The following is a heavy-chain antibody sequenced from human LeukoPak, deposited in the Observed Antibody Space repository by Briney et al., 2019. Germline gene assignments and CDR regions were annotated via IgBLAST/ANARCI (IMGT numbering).Heavy chain of an antibody. CDR2: IYNDGST. V-gene: IGHV3-53*01. CDR3: ARNILFAFDI. Sequence: GRSLRLSCAASGFTFRNYAMHWVRQAPGKGLEWVSIIYNDGSTYYADSMKGRFTISRDNSKNTLYLQVNSLRAEDTAMYYCARNILFAFDIWGQGTMVTVSS. J-gene: IGHJ3*02. D-gene: IGHD2/OR15-2a*01. CDR1: GFTFRNYA.